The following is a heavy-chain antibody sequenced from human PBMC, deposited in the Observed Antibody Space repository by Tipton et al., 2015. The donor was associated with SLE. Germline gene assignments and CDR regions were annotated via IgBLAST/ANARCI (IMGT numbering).Heavy chain of an antibody. D-gene: IGHD1/OR15-1a*01. CDR1: GASVNTDSFY. V-gene: IGHV4-39*01. J-gene: IGHJ4*02. Sequence: TLSLTCTVSGASVNTDSFYWGWIRQPPGKGLEWIGSIYFTGRTDYNPSLESRVTISVDTSNNEFSLDLSSVTAADTAMYYCARQRYTFITGKTVFDSWGQGTLVTVSS. CDR2: IYFTGRT. CDR3: ARQRYTFITGKTVFDS.